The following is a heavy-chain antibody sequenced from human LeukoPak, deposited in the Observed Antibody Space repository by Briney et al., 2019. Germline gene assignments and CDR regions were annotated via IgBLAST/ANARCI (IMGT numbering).Heavy chain of an antibody. Sequence: KTSETLSLTCTVSGGSISSSSYYWGWIRQPPGKGLEWIGSIYYSGSTYYNPSLKSRVTISVDKSKNQFSLKLSSVTAADTAVYYCAGRNMATVTDYWGQGTLVTVSS. CDR1: GGSISSSSYY. D-gene: IGHD5-24*01. CDR3: AGRNMATVTDY. CDR2: IYYSGST. V-gene: IGHV4-39*07. J-gene: IGHJ4*02.